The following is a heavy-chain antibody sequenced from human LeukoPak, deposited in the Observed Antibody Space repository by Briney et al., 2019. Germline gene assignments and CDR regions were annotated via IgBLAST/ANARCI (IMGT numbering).Heavy chain of an antibody. J-gene: IGHJ4*02. Sequence: ASVKVSCKASGGTFSSYAISWVRQAPGQGLEWMGGIIPIFGTANYAQKFQGRVTITTDESTSTAYMELSSLRSEDTAVYYCARRGVKTTAFDYWGQGTLVTVSS. CDR1: GGTFSSYA. CDR2: IIPIFGTA. CDR3: ARRGVKTTAFDY. D-gene: IGHD4-17*01. V-gene: IGHV1-69*05.